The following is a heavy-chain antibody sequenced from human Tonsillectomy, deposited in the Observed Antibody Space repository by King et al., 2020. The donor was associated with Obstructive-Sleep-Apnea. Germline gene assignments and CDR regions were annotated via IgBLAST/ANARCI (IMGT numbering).Heavy chain of an antibody. CDR2: ILYDGSNT. V-gene: IGHV3-30*03. Sequence: VQLVESGGGVVQPGRSLRLSCAASGYTISNYGMHWVRQAPGKGREWVAIILYDGSNTYYADSVKGRLSISRDNAKNTLYLQKNSLRSEDTAVYYCASPDGSGSHPPYYDYWGQGTLVTVSS. CDR3: ASPDGSGSHPPYYDY. J-gene: IGHJ4*02. D-gene: IGHD3-10*01. CDR1: GYTISNYG.